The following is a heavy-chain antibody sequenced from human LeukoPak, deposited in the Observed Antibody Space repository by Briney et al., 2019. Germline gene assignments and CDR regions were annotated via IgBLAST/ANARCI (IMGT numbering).Heavy chain of an antibody. V-gene: IGHV1-2*02. CDR2: INPNSGGT. D-gene: IGHD1-26*01. J-gene: IGHJ4*02. Sequence: ASVKVSCKASGYTFTGYYMHWVRQAPGQGLEWMGWINPNSGGTNYAQKFQGRVTMTRDTSISTAYMELSRLRSDDTAVYYCARRGVLSSIVGATAVLAYWGQGTLVTVSS. CDR1: GYTFTGYY. CDR3: ARRGVLSSIVGATAVLAY.